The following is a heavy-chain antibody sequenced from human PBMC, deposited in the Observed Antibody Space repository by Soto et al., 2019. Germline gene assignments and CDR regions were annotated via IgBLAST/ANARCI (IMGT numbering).Heavy chain of an antibody. J-gene: IGHJ6*02. Sequence: GASVKVSCKASGYTFTSYGISWVRQAPGQGLEWMGWISAYNGNTNYAQKLQGRVTMTTDTSTSTAYMELRSLRAEDTAVYYCAKDPSHNWNYGMDVWGQGTTVTVSS. CDR1: GYTFTSYG. V-gene: IGHV1-18*01. D-gene: IGHD1-1*01. CDR3: AKDPSHNWNYGMDV. CDR2: ISAYNGNT.